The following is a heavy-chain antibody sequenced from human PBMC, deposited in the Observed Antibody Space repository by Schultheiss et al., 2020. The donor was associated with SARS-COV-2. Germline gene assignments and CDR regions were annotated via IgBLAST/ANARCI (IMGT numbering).Heavy chain of an antibody. CDR2: INAGNGNT. J-gene: IGHJ6*02. CDR3: ARSYYYGSGSYYVHNYYYYGMDV. V-gene: IGHV1-2*02. Sequence: ASVKVSCKASGYTFTGYYMHWVRQAPGQGLEWMGWINAGNGNTNYAQKFQERVTITRDMSTSTAYMELSSLRSEDTAVYYCARSYYYGSGSYYVHNYYYYGMDVWGQGTTVTVSS. CDR1: GYTFTGYY. D-gene: IGHD3-10*01.